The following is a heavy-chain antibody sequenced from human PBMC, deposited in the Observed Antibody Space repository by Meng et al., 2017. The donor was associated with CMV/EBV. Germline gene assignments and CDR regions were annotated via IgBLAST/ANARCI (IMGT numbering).Heavy chain of an antibody. CDR3: ARGGARDTARLGY. V-gene: IGHV4-61*05. D-gene: IGHD5-18*01. CDR1: GGSIGSSSYY. J-gene: IGHJ4*02. Sequence: SETLSLTCTVSGGSIGSSSYYWGWIRQPPGKGLEWIGYIYYSGSTNYNPSLKSRVTISVDTSKNQFSLKLSSVTAADTAVYYCARGGARDTARLGYWGQGTLVTVSS. CDR2: IYYSGST.